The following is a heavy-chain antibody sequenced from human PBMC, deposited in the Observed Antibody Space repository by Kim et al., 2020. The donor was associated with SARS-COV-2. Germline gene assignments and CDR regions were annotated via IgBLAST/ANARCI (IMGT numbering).Heavy chain of an antibody. CDR3: AREPARRADY. Sequence: GGSLRHSCAVSGFIFSTYDMSWVRQAPGKGLEWISAITRDGSTFYADSVKGRFTISRDNSENTLHLQMGSLRVEDTGVYYCAREPARRADYWGRGTLVTV. CDR2: ITRDGST. CDR1: GFIFSTYD. J-gene: IGHJ4*02. V-gene: IGHV3-23*01.